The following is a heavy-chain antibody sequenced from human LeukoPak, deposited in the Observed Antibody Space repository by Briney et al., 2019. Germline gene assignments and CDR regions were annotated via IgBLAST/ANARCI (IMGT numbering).Heavy chain of an antibody. CDR1: GFTFSSYE. CDR3: YSMIVVEIRVINDY. J-gene: IGHJ4*02. Sequence: GGSLRLSCAASGFTFSSYEMNWVRQAPGKGLEWVSYISTTGNTIYYADSVKGRFTISRDNAKNTLYLQMNSLRAEDTAVYYCYSMIVVEIRVINDYWGQGTLVTVSS. D-gene: IGHD3-22*01. V-gene: IGHV3-48*03. CDR2: ISTTGNTI.